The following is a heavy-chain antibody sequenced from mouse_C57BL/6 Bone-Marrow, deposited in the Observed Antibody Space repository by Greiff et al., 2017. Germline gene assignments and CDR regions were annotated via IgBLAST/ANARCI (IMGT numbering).Heavy chain of an antibody. CDR1: GYTFTSYG. J-gene: IGHJ4*01. CDR3: ARKVGYYGSRIYAMDY. D-gene: IGHD1-1*01. CDR2: IYPRSGNT. Sequence: QVQLQQSGAELARPGASVKLSCKASGYTFTSYGISWVKQRTGQGLEWIGEIYPRSGNTYYNEKFKGKATLTADKSSSTAYMELRSLTSEDSAVYFCARKVGYYGSRIYAMDYWGQGTSVTVSS. V-gene: IGHV1-81*01.